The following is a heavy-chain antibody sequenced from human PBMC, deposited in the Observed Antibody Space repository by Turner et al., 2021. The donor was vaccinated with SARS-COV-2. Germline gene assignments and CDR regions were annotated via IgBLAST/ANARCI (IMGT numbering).Heavy chain of an antibody. CDR3: ARDEEGIAAAYYYAMDV. Sequence: QVQLVQSGAEVNKPWSSVKVSCKASGVTFSTYTISWVRQAPGQGLEWMGRIIPILGITTYAQKFQGRVTITADKPTSTAYMELSSLRSEDTAVYYCARDEEGIAAAYYYAMDVWGQGTTVTVSS. CDR2: IIPILGIT. CDR1: GVTFSTYT. D-gene: IGHD6-13*01. J-gene: IGHJ6*02. V-gene: IGHV1-69*08.